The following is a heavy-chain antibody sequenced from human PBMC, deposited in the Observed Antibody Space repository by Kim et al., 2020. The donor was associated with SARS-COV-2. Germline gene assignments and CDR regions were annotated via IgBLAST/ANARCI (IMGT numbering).Heavy chain of an antibody. CDR2: ISPTGDRA. CDR3: ARNPFDI. CDR1: GYNFGNYA. J-gene: IGHJ3*02. Sequence: GGSLRLSCAASGYNFGNYAMSWVRQAPGKGLEWVSSISPTGDRAYDAEFVKGRFTISRDKSKNTLYMQRNSLRAEDTAVYYCARNPFDIWGQGTLVAVSS. V-gene: IGHV3-23*01.